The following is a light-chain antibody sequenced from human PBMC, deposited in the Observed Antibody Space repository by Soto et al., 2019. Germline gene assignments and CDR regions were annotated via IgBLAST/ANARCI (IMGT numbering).Light chain of an antibody. V-gene: IGKV3-20*01. Sequence: EIVLTQSPDTLSLSPGERATLSCRASQSVSSALLAWYQQKPGQAPRLPIYRASTRATGIPDRLTGSGSGTDLTLTRSRLEPEDCAVYYCQQHESSPLTFGGGTKVAIK. J-gene: IGKJ4*01. CDR2: RAS. CDR1: QSVSSAL. CDR3: QQHESSPLT.